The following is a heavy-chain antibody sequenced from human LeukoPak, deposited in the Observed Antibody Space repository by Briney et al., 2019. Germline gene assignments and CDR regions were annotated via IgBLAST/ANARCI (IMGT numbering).Heavy chain of an antibody. CDR3: KSGGAVPGSFDY. CDR2: IKYDGNEE. Sequence: GGSLRLSCAASGFIFSSYWMSWMRQAPGKGLEWVANIKYDGNEEYYVDSVKGRFTISRDNAKNSLYLQLNSLRVEDTAVYYCKSGGAVPGSFDYWGQGTLVTVSP. CDR1: GFIFSSYW. D-gene: IGHD6-19*01. J-gene: IGHJ4*02. V-gene: IGHV3-7*01.